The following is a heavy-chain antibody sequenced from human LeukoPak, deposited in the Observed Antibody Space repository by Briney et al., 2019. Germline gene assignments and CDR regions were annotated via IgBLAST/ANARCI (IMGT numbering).Heavy chain of an antibody. Sequence: PGGSLRLSCAASGFIFSNYWMSWVRQAPGKGLEWVANIKQDGSEKYYVDSVKGRFTISRDNAKNSLYLQMNSLRAEDTAVYYCAKDISVSVAVAGDWGQGTLVTVSS. D-gene: IGHD6-19*01. CDR2: IKQDGSEK. J-gene: IGHJ4*02. CDR1: GFIFSNYW. V-gene: IGHV3-7*01. CDR3: AKDISVSVAVAGD.